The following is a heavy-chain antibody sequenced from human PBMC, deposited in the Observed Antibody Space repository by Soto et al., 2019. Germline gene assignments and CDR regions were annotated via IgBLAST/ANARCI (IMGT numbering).Heavy chain of an antibody. CDR1: GYTSTSYG. Sequence: ASVNVSCKASGYTSTSYGISWVRQAPGQGLEWMGWISAYNGNTNYAQKLQGRVTMTTDTSTSTAYMELRSLRSDDTAVYYCALVVAATPERLAPDYWGQGTLVTVSS. CDR2: ISAYNGNT. V-gene: IGHV1-18*01. CDR3: ALVVAATPERLAPDY. J-gene: IGHJ4*02. D-gene: IGHD2-15*01.